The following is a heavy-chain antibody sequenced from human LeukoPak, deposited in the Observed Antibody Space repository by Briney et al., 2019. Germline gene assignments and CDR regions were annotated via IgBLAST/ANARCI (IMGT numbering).Heavy chain of an antibody. CDR1: GFTFSSYA. D-gene: IGHD6-6*01. V-gene: IGHV3-30-3*01. CDR2: ISYDGSNK. CDR3: ARSNYEYSSSSGFDY. J-gene: IGHJ4*02. Sequence: GGSLRLSCAASGFTFSSYAMHWVRQAPGKGLEWVAVISYDGSNKYYADSMKGRFTISIDNSKTPLYLQMNSLRAEDTAVYYCARSNYEYSSSSGFDYWGQGTLVTVSS.